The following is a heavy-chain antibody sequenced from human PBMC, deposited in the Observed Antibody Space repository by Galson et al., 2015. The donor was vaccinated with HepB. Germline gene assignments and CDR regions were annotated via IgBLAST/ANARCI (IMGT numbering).Heavy chain of an antibody. CDR3: ATYCSSTSCYSQVSWFDP. CDR2: FDPEDGET. Sequence: SVKVSCKVSGYTLTELSMHWVRQAPGKGLEWMGGFDPEDGETIYAQKFQGRVTMTEDTSTDTAYMELSSLRSEDTAVYYCATYCSSTSCYSQVSWFDPWGQGTLVTVSS. J-gene: IGHJ5*02. CDR1: GYTLTELS. V-gene: IGHV1-24*01. D-gene: IGHD2-2*02.